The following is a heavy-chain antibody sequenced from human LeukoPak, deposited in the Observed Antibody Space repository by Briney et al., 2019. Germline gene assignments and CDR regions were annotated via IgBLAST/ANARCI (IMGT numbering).Heavy chain of an antibody. D-gene: IGHD2-8*02. CDR3: ARAQGTGLVDY. J-gene: IGHJ4*02. V-gene: IGHV4-39*07. Sequence: SETLSHTCSVSGGSITYYWVWIRQPPGKGLEWIGSIYYSGSTYYNPSLKSRVTLSLDTSNKRFSLKLNSVTAADTAMYYCARAQGTGLVDYWGQGTPVTVSS. CDR1: GGSITYY. CDR2: IYYSGST.